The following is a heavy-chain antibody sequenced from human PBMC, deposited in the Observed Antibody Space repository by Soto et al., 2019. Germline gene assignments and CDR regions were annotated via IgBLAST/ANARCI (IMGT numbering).Heavy chain of an antibody. J-gene: IGHJ4*02. CDR2: ISGSGDST. D-gene: IGHD1-26*01. Sequence: EVQLLESGGGLVQPGGSLRLSCAASGFTFSSYAMRWVRQAPVKGLEWVSAISGSGDSTYYADSVKGRFTISRDNSKNPLYLQMNSLRAEYTAVYYCARRGSGSYYDYWGQGTLVTVSS. CDR3: ARRGSGSYYDY. CDR1: GFTFSSYA. V-gene: IGHV3-23*01.